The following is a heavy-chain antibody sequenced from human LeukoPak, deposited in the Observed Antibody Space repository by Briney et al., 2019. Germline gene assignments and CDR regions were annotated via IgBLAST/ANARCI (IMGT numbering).Heavy chain of an antibody. CDR1: GGTLSSYA. V-gene: IGHV1-69*13. CDR3: AREGGAAAGTGYFDY. D-gene: IGHD6-13*01. Sequence: ASVKVSCKASGGTLSSYAISWVRQAPGQGLEWMGGIIPIFGTANYAQKFQGRVTITADESTSTAYMELSSLRSEDTAVYYCAREGGAAAGTGYFDYWGQGTLVTVSS. CDR2: IIPIFGTA. J-gene: IGHJ4*02.